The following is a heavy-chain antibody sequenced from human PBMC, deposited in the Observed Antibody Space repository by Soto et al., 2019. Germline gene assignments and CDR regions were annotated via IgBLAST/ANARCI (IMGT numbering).Heavy chain of an antibody. Sequence: ASVKVSCKASGYTFTSYYMHWVRQAPGQGLEWMGIINPSVGSTSYAQKFQGRVTMTRDTSTSTVYMALSSLRSEDTAVYYCARAGVEMATTSALSYWGPGTLVTVSS. D-gene: IGHD5-12*01. CDR2: INPSVGST. J-gene: IGHJ4*02. CDR1: GYTFTSYY. V-gene: IGHV1-46*01. CDR3: ARAGVEMATTSALSY.